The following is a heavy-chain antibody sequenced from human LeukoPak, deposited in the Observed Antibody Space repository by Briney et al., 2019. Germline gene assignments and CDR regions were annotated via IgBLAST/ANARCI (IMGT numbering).Heavy chain of an antibody. CDR2: INHSGST. D-gene: IGHD2-2*01. V-gene: IGHV4-34*01. CDR1: GGSFSGYY. CDR3: ARLEGYCSSTSCPGGDY. Sequence: SETLSLTCAVYGGSFSGYYWSWIRQPPGKGLEGIGEINHSGSTNYNPSLKSRVTISVDTSKNQFSLKLSSVTAADTAVYYCARLEGYCSSTSCPGGDYWGQGTLVTVSS. J-gene: IGHJ4*02.